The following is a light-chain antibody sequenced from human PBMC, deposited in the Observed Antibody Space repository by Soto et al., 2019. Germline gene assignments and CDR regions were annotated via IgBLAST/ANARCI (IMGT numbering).Light chain of an antibody. J-gene: IGKJ5*01. CDR3: QQYGSSSSTT. CDR1: QSVSSSY. CDR2: GAS. Sequence: EIVLTQSPGTLSLSPGERATLSCRASQSVSSSYLAWYQQKPGQAPRLLIYGASSRATGIPDRFSGSGSGTDFTLTISRLEPEDFAVYYCQQYGSSSSTTFAQGTRPEIK. V-gene: IGKV3-20*01.